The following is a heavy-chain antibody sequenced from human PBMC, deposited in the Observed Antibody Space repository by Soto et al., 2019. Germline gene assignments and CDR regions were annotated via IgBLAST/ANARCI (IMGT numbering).Heavy chain of an antibody. V-gene: IGHV4-59*01. CDR3: ARVDWGSFDY. Sequence: LSLTCTVSGASLSGYYWAWIRQPPGKGLEWIGNIFYSGSTDYNPSLKSRVTMSLDTSRSHFSLKIRSVTTADTAVYYCARVDWGSFDYWGQGTLVTVSS. CDR2: IFYSGST. CDR1: GASLSGYY. D-gene: IGHD3-9*01. J-gene: IGHJ4*02.